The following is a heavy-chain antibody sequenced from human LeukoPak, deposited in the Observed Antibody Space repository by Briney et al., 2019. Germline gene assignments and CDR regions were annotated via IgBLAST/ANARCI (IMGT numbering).Heavy chain of an antibody. J-gene: IGHJ4*02. CDR3: ARVSQDCSSTSCYAIQFDY. V-gene: IGHV1-46*01. Sequence: GASVKVFCKASGYTFTSYYMHWVRQAPGQGLEWMGIVNPSGGSTSYAQKFQGRVTMTRDTSTSTVYMELSSLRSEDTAVYYCARVSQDCSSTSCYAIQFDYWGQGTLVTVSS. CDR1: GYTFTSYY. D-gene: IGHD2-2*01. CDR2: VNPSGGST.